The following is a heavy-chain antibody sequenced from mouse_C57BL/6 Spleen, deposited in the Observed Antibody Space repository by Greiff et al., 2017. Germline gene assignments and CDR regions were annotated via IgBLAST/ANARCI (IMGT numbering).Heavy chain of an antibody. CDR2: IDPSDSYT. CDR1: GYTFTSYW. J-gene: IGHJ2*01. CDR3: ARSLLYYFDY. Sequence: QVQLQQPGAELVRPGTSVKLSCKASGYTFTSYWMHWVKQRPGQGLEWIGVIDPSDSYTNYNQKFKGKATLTVDTSSSTAYMQLSSLTSEDSAVYYCARSLLYYFDYWGQGTTLTVSS. D-gene: IGHD3-3*01. V-gene: IGHV1-59*01.